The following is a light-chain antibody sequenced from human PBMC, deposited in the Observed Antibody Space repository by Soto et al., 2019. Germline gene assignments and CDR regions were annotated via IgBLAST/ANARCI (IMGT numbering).Light chain of an antibody. V-gene: IGKV1-9*01. CDR2: AAS. CDR1: QGISNY. J-gene: IGKJ3*01. Sequence: DIQLTQSPSFLSASIGDRVTITCRASQGISNYLAWYQQKPGKAPKLLIFAASTLQSGVPSRFSGSGSGTEFTLTISSLQPEDFATYWCQQVNGSPFTFGPGTKVDIK. CDR3: QQVNGSPFT.